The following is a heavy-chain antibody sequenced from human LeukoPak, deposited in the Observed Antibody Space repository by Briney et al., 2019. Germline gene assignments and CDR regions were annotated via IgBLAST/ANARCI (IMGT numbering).Heavy chain of an antibody. CDR1: GFTFSSYS. Sequence: GGSLRLSCAASGFTFSSYSMNWVRQAPGKGLEWISYIIGTSIYYADSVKGRFTISRDDAKNSLYLQMNSLRAEDTAVYYCARVNYVSSGWGAPFDCWGQGTLVTVSS. D-gene: IGHD1-7*01. CDR3: ARVNYVSSGWGAPFDC. V-gene: IGHV3-48*04. J-gene: IGHJ4*02. CDR2: IIGTSI.